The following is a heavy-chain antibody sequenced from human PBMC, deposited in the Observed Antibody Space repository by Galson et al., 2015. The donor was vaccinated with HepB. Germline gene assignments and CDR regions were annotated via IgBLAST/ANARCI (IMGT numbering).Heavy chain of an antibody. Sequence: SVKVSCKASGGTFSSYAISWVRQAPGQGLEWMGRIIPILGIANYAQKFQGRVTITADKSTSTAYMELSSLRSEDTAVYYCARDSADGYGYGVRDLHWGQGTLVTVSS. V-gene: IGHV1-69*04. J-gene: IGHJ4*02. CDR1: GGTFSSYA. CDR2: IIPILGIA. D-gene: IGHD5-18*01. CDR3: ARDSADGYGYGVRDLH.